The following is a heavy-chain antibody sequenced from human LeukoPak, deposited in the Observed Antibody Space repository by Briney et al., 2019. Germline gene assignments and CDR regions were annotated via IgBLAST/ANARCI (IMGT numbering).Heavy chain of an antibody. J-gene: IGHJ6*02. V-gene: IGHV1-18*03. Sequence: ASVKVSCKASGYTFTSYGISWVRQAPGQGLEWMGWISAYNGNTNYAQKLQGRVTMTTDTSTSTAYMELRSLRSDDMAVYYCARASYYYDSSGPYGMDVWGQGTTVTVSS. CDR1: GYTFTSYG. D-gene: IGHD3-22*01. CDR2: ISAYNGNT. CDR3: ARASYYYDSSGPYGMDV.